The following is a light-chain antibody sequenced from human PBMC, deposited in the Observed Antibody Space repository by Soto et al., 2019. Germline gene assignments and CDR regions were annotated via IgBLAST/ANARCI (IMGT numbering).Light chain of an antibody. J-gene: IGKJ5*01. CDR2: GAF. Sequence: EIVMTQSPATLSVSPGERATLSCRASPSVTNFLAWYQQKPGQAPRLLIYGAFNRATGIPARFSGSGSGTDFTLTIRSLEPEDSAIYYCQQRNIWPPVTFGKGTRLEI. CDR3: QQRNIWPPVT. CDR1: PSVTNF. V-gene: IGKV3-11*01.